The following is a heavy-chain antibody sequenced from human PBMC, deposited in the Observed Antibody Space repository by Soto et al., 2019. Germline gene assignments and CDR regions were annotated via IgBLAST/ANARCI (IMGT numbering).Heavy chain of an antibody. V-gene: IGHV3-30*18. CDR2: ISYDGSNK. CDR3: AKDLSGSCVDY. J-gene: IGHJ4*02. CDR1: GFTFSSYG. Sequence: PGGSLRLSCAASGFTFSSYGMHWVRQAPGKGLEWVAVISYDGSNKYYADSVKGRFTISRDNSKNTLYLQMNSLRAEDTAVYYCAKDLSGSCVDYWGQGTLVTVSS. D-gene: IGHD1-26*01.